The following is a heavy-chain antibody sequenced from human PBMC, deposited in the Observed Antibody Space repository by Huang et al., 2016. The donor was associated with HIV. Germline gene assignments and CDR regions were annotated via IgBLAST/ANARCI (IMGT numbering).Heavy chain of an antibody. CDR1: VASISSHY. CDR2: FYDSGST. D-gene: IGHD2-8*01. Sequence: QVQLQESGPGLVKPSETLSLTCAVSVASISSHYWTWIRQPPGQGLEWIGSFYDSGSTNSDPSLKRRVTISLDTAKNQFSLSLTSVTAADTAIYYCARGTNWVFSWYFDLWGRGTLVTVSS. J-gene: IGHJ2*01. V-gene: IGHV4-59*11. CDR3: ARGTNWVFSWYFDL.